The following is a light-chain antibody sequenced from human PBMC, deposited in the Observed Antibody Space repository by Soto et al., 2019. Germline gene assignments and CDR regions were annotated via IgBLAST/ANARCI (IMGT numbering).Light chain of an antibody. CDR2: EVT. CDR3: NSFRVSHLYV. V-gene: IGLV2-14*01. Sequence: QSALSQPASVSGSPGQTITISCTGTSSDVGGYNAVSWYQHHPGKAPKLIIYEVTHRPSGVSDRFSASKSGNTASLTISGLQAEDEADYYCNSFRVSHLYVFGTGTKVNV. J-gene: IGLJ1*01. CDR1: SSDVGGYNA.